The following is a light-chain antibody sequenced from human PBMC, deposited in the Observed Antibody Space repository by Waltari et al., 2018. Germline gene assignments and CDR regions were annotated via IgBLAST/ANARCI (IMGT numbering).Light chain of an antibody. J-gene: IGLJ3*02. V-gene: IGLV1-44*01. CDR3: AVWDDSLGGV. CDR1: NSNIGGNF. Sequence: QSVLTQPPSVSGTPGQRVTISCSGSNSNIGGNFVNWYQQLPGKAPKLRIYNDNQGPSGVPDLFSASKSGTSAALAITGLQSEDEADYYCAVWDDSLGGVFGGGTKLTVL. CDR2: NDN.